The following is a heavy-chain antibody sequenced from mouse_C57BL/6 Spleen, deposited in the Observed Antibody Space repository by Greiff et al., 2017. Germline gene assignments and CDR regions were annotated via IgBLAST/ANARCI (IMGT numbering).Heavy chain of an antibody. Sequence: QVQLQQSGAELARPGASVKMSCKASGYTFTSYTMHWVKQRPGQGLEWIGYINPSSGYTKYNQTFKDKATLTADKSSSTAYMQLSSLTSEDSAVYYCARYGTTVVASYYYAMDYWGQGTSVTVSS. D-gene: IGHD1-1*01. CDR3: ARYGTTVVASYYYAMDY. V-gene: IGHV1-4*01. CDR1: GYTFTSYT. J-gene: IGHJ4*01. CDR2: INPSSGYT.